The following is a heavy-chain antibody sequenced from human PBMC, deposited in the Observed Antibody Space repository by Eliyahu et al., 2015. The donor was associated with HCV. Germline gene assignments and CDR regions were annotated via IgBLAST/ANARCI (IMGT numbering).Heavy chain of an antibody. CDR2: IGHSGTL. CDR3: ARSTGLRLFDY. CDR1: GFTLSSYG. Sequence: EVHLVESGGGLVQPGGSLRLSCVASGFTLSSYGMNWVRQAPGKGLEWVSYIGHSGTLHYADSVKGQFTISRDPAKNSLFLQMNSLRAEDTAVYFCARSTGLRLFDYWGQGALVTVSS. V-gene: IGHV3-48*01. D-gene: IGHD2-8*02. J-gene: IGHJ4*02.